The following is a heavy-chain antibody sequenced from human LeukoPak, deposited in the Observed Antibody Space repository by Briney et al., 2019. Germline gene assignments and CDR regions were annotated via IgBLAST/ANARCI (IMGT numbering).Heavy chain of an antibody. V-gene: IGHV1-2*02. Sequence: ASVKVSCKASGYTFTGYYMHWVRQAPGQGLEWMGWINPNSGGTNYAQKFQGGVTMTRDTSISIAYMELSRLRSDDTAVYYCARARIGYCSGGSCYMYYYYYYMDVWGKGPTVTISS. CDR1: GYTFTGYY. CDR2: INPNSGGT. D-gene: IGHD2-15*01. CDR3: ARARIGYCSGGSCYMYYYYYYMDV. J-gene: IGHJ6*03.